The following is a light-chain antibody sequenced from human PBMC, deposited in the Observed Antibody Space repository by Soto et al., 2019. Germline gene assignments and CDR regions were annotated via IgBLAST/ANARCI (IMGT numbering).Light chain of an antibody. V-gene: IGKV4-1*01. CDR3: QQYYSTPYT. CDR2: GTS. Sequence: DIVMTQSPDSLTVSLGERATINCKSSQSLLSRSTNKNYLAWYQQKPGQPPRFIYGTSIRESGVPDRFSGSGSDTNFTLTSSGLQAEDVAVYFGQQYYSTPYTFGQGTKLEIK. CDR1: QSLLSRSTNKNY. J-gene: IGKJ2*01.